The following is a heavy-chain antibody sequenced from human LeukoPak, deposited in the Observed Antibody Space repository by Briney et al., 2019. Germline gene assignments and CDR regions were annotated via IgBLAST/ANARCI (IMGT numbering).Heavy chain of an antibody. CDR1: GFTVSGNY. Sequence: GGSLRLSCAASGFTVSGNYMSWVRQAPGKGLEWVSVIYSGGNTYYADSVQGRFTISRDNSKNTLYLQMNSLRAEDTAVYYCAGAHSSSWSVFWGQGTLVTVSS. J-gene: IGHJ5*01. D-gene: IGHD6-13*01. CDR2: IYSGGNT. CDR3: AGAHSSSWSVF. V-gene: IGHV3-53*01.